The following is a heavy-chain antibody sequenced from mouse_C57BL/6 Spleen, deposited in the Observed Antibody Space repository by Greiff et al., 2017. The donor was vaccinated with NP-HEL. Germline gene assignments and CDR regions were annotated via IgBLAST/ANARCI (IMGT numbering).Heavy chain of an antibody. CDR3: ARHGSSYGYYAMDY. Sequence: QVQLKESGPELVKPGASVKISCKASGYAFSSSWMNWVKQRPGKGLEWIGRIYPGDGDTNYNGKFKGKATLTADKSSSTAYMQRSSLTSEDSAVYFCARHGSSYGYYAMDYWGQGTSVTVSS. CDR2: IYPGDGDT. J-gene: IGHJ4*01. CDR1: GYAFSSSW. V-gene: IGHV1-82*01. D-gene: IGHD1-1*01.